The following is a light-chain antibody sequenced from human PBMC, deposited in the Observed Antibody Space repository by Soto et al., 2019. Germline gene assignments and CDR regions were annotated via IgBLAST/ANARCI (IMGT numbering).Light chain of an antibody. V-gene: IGKV3-15*01. CDR1: QNIGTN. CDR3: KQSNNWPPTYT. Sequence: EIVMTQSPGTLSVSPGERATLSCRASQNIGTNLAWYQQKPGQAPRLLIYGASTRTTGIPARFSGSGSGTEFTLTISSLQSEDVAVYYCKQSNNWPPTYTFGQGTKLEIK. CDR2: GAS. J-gene: IGKJ2*01.